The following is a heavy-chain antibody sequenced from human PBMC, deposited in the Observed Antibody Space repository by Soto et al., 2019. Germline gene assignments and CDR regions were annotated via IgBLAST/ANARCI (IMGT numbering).Heavy chain of an antibody. D-gene: IGHD5-18*01. CDR1: GYTFTSYY. V-gene: IGHV1-46*01. J-gene: IGHJ4*02. CDR3: AREVERGYSYGYLEY. CDR2: INPSGGGT. Sequence: QVQLVQSGAEVKKPGASVKVSCKASGYTFTSYYMHWVRQAPGQGLEWMGIINPSGGGTSYTQKCQGRVIMTRDTSTSTVYMELSSLRSEDTAVYYCAREVERGYSYGYLEYWGQGTLVTVSS.